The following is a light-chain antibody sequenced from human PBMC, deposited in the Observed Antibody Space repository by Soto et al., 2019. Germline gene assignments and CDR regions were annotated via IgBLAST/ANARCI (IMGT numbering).Light chain of an antibody. J-gene: IGLJ1*01. Sequence: HSVLTQPASVSGSPGQSITISCTGTSSDVGGYNYVSWYQHHPGKAPKLIIYDVSNRPSGVSIRFSGSKSDNTASLTISGLQPEDEADYHCSSYTTSNTRQRVFVTGTKVTV. CDR2: DVS. CDR1: SSDVGGYNY. CDR3: SSYTTSNTRQRV. V-gene: IGLV2-14*03.